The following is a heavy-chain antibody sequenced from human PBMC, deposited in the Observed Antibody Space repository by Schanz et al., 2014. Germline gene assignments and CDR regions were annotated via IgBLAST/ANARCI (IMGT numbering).Heavy chain of an antibody. CDR1: GGSISSGGSS. CDR2: IYHSGST. CDR3: ARSPGDFPGWFDS. J-gene: IGHJ5*01. Sequence: QVRLQPWGAGLLKPSQTLSLTCGVSGGSISSGGSSWNWIRLPPGKGLEWIGYIYHSGSTYYNPSLKSRVTISVDRSKNQFSLILTSVTAADTAVYYCARSPGDFPGWFDSWGQGTLVTVSS. D-gene: IGHD4-17*01. V-gene: IGHV4-30-2*01.